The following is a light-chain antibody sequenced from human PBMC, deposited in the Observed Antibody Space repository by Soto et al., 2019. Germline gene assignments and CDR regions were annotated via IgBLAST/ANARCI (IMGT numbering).Light chain of an antibody. V-gene: IGLV2-14*01. CDR3: SSYATNNTLV. CDR2: EVI. CDR1: SSDVGGYNY. Sequence: QSVLTQPASVSGSPGQSITISCTGTSSDVGGYNYVSWYQQYPGKAPKLVIYEVINRPSGVSNRFSGSKSGNTASLTISGLQAEDVAAYYCSSYATNNTLVFGTGTKLTVL. J-gene: IGLJ1*01.